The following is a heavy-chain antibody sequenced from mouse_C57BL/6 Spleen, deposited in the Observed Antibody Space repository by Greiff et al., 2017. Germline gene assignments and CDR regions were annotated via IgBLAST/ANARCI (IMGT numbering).Heavy chain of an antibody. CDR2: ISSGGDYI. Sequence: EVQLVESGEGLVKPGGSLKLSCAASGFTFSSYAMSWVRQTPEKRLEWVAYISSGGDYIYYADTVKGRFTISRDNARNTLYLQMSSLKSEDTAMYYCTRERYYDYDVGFAMDYWGQGTSVTVTS. V-gene: IGHV5-9-1*02. J-gene: IGHJ4*01. CDR1: GFTFSSYA. D-gene: IGHD2-4*01. CDR3: TRERYYDYDVGFAMDY.